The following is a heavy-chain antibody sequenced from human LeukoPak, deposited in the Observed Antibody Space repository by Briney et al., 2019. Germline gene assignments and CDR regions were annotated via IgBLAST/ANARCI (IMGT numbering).Heavy chain of an antibody. V-gene: IGHV3-23*01. CDR3: AKTPNYDSSDYYPTTYHY. Sequence: GGSLRLSCAASGFTFSTYAMNWVRQGPGKGLEWVSAISGSGGSTYYADSVKGRFTISRDNSKNTLYLQMNSLRAEDTAVYYCAKTPNYDSSDYYPTTYHYWGQGTLVTVSS. CDR1: GFTFSTYA. D-gene: IGHD3-22*01. CDR2: ISGSGGST. J-gene: IGHJ4*02.